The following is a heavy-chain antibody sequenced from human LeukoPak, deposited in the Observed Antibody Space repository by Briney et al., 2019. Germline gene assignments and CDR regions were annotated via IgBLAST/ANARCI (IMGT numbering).Heavy chain of an antibody. CDR3: ARNILFAFDI. CDR2: ISYDGTNK. D-gene: IGHD2/OR15-2a*01. Sequence: QPGRSLRLSCAASGFTFSNYGMHWVRQAPGKGLEWVAVISYDGTNKYYADSVKGRFTISRDNSKNTLYLQVNSLRAEDTAVYYCARNILFAFDIWGQGTMVTVSS. J-gene: IGHJ3*02. V-gene: IGHV3-30*03. CDR1: GFTFSNYG.